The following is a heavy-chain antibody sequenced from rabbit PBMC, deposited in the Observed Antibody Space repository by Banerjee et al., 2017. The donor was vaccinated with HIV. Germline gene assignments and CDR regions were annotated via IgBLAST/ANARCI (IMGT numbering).Heavy chain of an antibody. CDR3: ARGTGWNFNL. J-gene: IGHJ4*01. CDR2: IYAGSSGST. Sequence: QEQLKESGGGLVQPGGSLKLSCKASGFDFSSSYWICWVRQAPGKGLEWIACIYAGSSGSTYYASWAKGRFTISLDNAQNTVDLKMTSLTAADTATYFCARGTGWNFNLWGPGTLVTVS. D-gene: IGHD4-1*01. V-gene: IGHV1S45*01. CDR1: GFDFSSSYW.